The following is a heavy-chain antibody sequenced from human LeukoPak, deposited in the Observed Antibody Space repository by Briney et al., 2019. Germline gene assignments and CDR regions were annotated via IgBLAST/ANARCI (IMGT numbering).Heavy chain of an antibody. CDR1: GFTFSSYG. CDR2: IWYDGSNK. D-gene: IGHD3-22*01. Sequence: PGGSLRLSCAASGFTFSSYGMHWVRQAPGKGLEWVAVIWYDGSNKYYADSVKGRFTISRDNSKNTLYLQMNSLRAEDTAVYYCARGRGDYYDSSGYYLFDYWGQGTLVTVSS. CDR3: ARGRGDYYDSSGYYLFDY. V-gene: IGHV3-33*01. J-gene: IGHJ4*02.